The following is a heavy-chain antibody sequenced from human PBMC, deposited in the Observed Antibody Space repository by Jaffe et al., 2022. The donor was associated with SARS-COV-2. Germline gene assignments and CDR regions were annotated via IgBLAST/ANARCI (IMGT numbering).Heavy chain of an antibody. D-gene: IGHD6-6*01. CDR3: AREYSSFGGDYYYGMDV. J-gene: IGHJ6*02. Sequence: QVQLVESGGGVVQPGRSLRLSCAASGFTFSSYGMHWVRQAPGKGLEWVAVIWYDGSNKYYADSVKGRFTISRDNSKNTLYLQMNSLRAEDTAVYYCAREYSSFGGDYYYGMDVWGQGTTVTVSS. CDR2: IWYDGSNK. CDR1: GFTFSSYG. V-gene: IGHV3-33*01.